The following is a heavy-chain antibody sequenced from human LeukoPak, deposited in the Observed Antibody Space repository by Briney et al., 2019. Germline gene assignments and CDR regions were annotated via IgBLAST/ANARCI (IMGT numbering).Heavy chain of an antibody. D-gene: IGHD3-10*01. CDR1: GFTFSDYY. CDR3: ARGPHYYGSGTYYNRFDP. J-gene: IGHJ5*02. Sequence: GGSLRLSCAASGFTFSDYYMSWIRQAPGKGLEWVSYISSSSSYTNYADSVKGRFTISRDNAKNTLYLQMNSLRAEDTAVYYCARGPHYYGSGTYYNRFDPWGQGTLVTVSS. V-gene: IGHV3-11*06. CDR2: ISSSSSYT.